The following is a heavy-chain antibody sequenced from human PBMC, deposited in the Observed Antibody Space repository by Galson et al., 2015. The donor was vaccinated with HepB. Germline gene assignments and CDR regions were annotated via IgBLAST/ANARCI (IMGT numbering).Heavy chain of an antibody. CDR3: ARDRRRAGMDY. CDR2: IWYDGSNK. D-gene: IGHD1-1*01. CDR1: GFTFSSYG. J-gene: IGHJ4*02. Sequence: SLRLSCAASGFTFSSYGMHWVRQAPGKGLEWVAVIWYDGSNKYYADSVKGRFTVSRDNSKNTLYLQMNSLRAEDTAVYYCARDRRRAGMDYWGQGTLVTVSS. V-gene: IGHV3-33*01.